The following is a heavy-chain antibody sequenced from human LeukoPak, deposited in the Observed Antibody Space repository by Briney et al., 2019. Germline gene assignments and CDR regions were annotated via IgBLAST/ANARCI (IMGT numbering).Heavy chain of an antibody. D-gene: IGHD3-10*01. CDR3: AREGFGEAWDY. Sequence: PGGSLRLSCAASGFTFSSYEINWVRQAPGKGLVWVSRINSDGSSTSYADSVKGRFTISRDNAKNTLYLQMNSLRAEDTAVYYCAREGFGEAWDYWGQGTLVTVSS. CDR1: GFTFSSYE. J-gene: IGHJ4*02. CDR2: INSDGSST. V-gene: IGHV3-74*01.